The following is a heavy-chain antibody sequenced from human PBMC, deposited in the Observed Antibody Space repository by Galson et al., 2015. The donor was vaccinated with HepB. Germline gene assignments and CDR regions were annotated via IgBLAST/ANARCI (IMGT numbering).Heavy chain of an antibody. Sequence: SLRLSCAASGFTFSSYGMHWVRQAPGKGLEWVAVISYDGSNKYYADSVKGRFTISRDNSKNTLYLQMNSLRAEDTAVYYCANWGYGMDVWGQGTTVTVSS. J-gene: IGHJ6*02. CDR1: GFTFSSYG. V-gene: IGHV3-30*18. CDR2: ISYDGSNK. CDR3: ANWGYGMDV. D-gene: IGHD3-16*01.